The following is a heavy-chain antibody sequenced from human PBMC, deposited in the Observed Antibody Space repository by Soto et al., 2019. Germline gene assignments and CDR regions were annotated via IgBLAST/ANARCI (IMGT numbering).Heavy chain of an antibody. CDR3: ARHKAVNRFDY. D-gene: IGHD6-19*01. Sequence: QLQLQESGPGLVKPSETLSLTCTVSGGSISSSSYYWGWIRQPPGKGLEWIGSIYYSGSTYYNPSLKSRVTISVDTSKNQFSLKLSSVTGADTAVYYCARHKAVNRFDYWGQGTLVTVSS. CDR2: IYYSGST. CDR1: GGSISSSSYY. V-gene: IGHV4-39*01. J-gene: IGHJ4*02.